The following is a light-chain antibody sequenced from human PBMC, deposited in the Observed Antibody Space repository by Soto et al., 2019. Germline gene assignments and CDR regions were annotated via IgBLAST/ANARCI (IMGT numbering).Light chain of an antibody. CDR3: QQYGSSRNA. CDR2: GAS. Sequence: EIVLTQSPGTLSLSPGERATLSCRASQSVSSSYFAWYQQKPGQAPRLLIYGASRRATGIQDRFSGSGAGIAFTLTNGGREREDFAVNYCQQYGSSRNAFGQRTRLEIK. CDR1: QSVSSSY. V-gene: IGKV3-20*01. J-gene: IGKJ2*01.